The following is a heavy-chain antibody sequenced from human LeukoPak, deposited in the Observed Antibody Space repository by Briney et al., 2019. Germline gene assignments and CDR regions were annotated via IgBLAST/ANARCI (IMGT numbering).Heavy chain of an antibody. V-gene: IGHV3-72*01. CDR3: AELGITMIGGV. CDR2: TRNKANSYIT. J-gene: IGHJ6*04. CDR1: GFTFSDYY. D-gene: IGHD3-10*02. Sequence: GGSLRLSCAVSGFTFSDYYMDWVRQAPGKGLEWVGRTRNKANSYITDYAASVKGRFTISRDNAKNSLYLQMNSLRAEDTAVYYCAELGITMIGGVWGKGTTVTISS.